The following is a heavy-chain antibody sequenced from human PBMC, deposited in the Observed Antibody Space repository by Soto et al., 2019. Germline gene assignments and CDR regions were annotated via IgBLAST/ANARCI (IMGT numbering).Heavy chain of an antibody. Sequence: SDPLSLGCTVSGRPIAGGYWRWIRQPPGKELEYIGHIYYTGSTRYNPSLTSRVTISLDTSREQFSLKLTSVTAADTAVYYCARGRHCTSTSCFGFPSIWFDPWGQGTLVTVS. V-gene: IGHV4-59*07. CDR2: IYYTGST. J-gene: IGHJ5*02. CDR1: GRPIAGGY. D-gene: IGHD2-2*01. CDR3: ARGRHCTSTSCFGFPSIWFDP.